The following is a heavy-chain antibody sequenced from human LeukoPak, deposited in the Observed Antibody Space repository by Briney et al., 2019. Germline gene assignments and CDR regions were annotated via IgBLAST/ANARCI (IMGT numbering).Heavy chain of an antibody. D-gene: IGHD3-3*01. CDR3: ARNYDFWSGYYKVSWLDP. V-gene: IGHV4-34*01. J-gene: IGHJ5*02. Sequence: SETLSLTCAVYGGSFSGYYWSWIRRPPGKGLEWIGEINHSGSTNYNPSLKSRVTISVDTSKNQFSLKLSSVTAADTAVYFCARNYDFWSGYYKVSWLDPWGQGTLVTVSS. CDR1: GGSFSGYY. CDR2: INHSGST.